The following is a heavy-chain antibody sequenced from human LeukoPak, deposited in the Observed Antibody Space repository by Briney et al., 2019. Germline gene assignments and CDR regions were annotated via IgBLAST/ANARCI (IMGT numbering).Heavy chain of an antibody. V-gene: IGHV3-23*01. J-gene: IGHJ4*02. Sequence: GGSLRLSCAASGFTFSSYAMSWVRLAPGKGLEWVSAISGSGGSTYYADSVKGRFTISRDNSKNTLYLQMNSLRDDDTAVYYSARVEGALPYFDYWGQGTLVTVSS. CDR1: GFTFSSYA. D-gene: IGHD1-26*01. CDR3: ARVEGALPYFDY. CDR2: ISGSGGST.